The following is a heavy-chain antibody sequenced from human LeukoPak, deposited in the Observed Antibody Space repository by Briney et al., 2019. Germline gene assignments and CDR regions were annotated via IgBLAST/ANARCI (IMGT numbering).Heavy chain of an antibody. V-gene: IGHV3-9*01. D-gene: IGHD6-19*01. J-gene: IGHJ4*02. CDR2: ISWNSGSI. CDR1: VFIFNNYS. Sequence: GGSLRLSCAGSVFIFNNYSMHWVRQPPGKGLEWVSGISWNSGSIDYADSVKGRFTISRDNAKNSLYLQMNSLRVEDTAFYYCAKDNRRHYTSGPNPDSLHWGQGALVTVSS. CDR3: AKDNRRHYTSGPNPDSLH.